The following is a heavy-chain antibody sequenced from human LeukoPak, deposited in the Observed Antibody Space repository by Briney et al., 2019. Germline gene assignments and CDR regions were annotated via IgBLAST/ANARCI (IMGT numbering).Heavy chain of an antibody. J-gene: IGHJ4*02. CDR1: GFTFSSYA. D-gene: IGHD6-13*01. CDR2: ISVGGGGT. V-gene: IGHV3-23*01. Sequence: GGSLRLSCAASGFTFSSYAMSWVRQAPGKGLEWVSVISVGGGGTTYADSVKGRFTISRDNSKNTLYLQMNSLKAEDTAVYYCAGSSSWYYFKYWGQGTLVTVSS. CDR3: AGSSSWYYFKY.